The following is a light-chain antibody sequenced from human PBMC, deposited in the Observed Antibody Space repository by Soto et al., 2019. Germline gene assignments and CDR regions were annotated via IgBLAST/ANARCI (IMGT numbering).Light chain of an antibody. V-gene: IGKV3-15*01. J-gene: IGKJ2*01. CDR2: GAS. Sequence: EIVMTQSPATLSASPGERATLSCRASQSISSNLAWYQQRPGQAPRLLIYGASTRATGIPTRFSGGGSGTEFTLTISSLQSEDFAVYYCQQFDNWPPYTFGQGTKLEI. CDR3: QQFDNWPPYT. CDR1: QSISSN.